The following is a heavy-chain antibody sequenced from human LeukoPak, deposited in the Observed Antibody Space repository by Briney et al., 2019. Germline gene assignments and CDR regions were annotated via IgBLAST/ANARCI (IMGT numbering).Heavy chain of an antibody. CDR2: IIPIFGTA. D-gene: IGHD6-19*01. CDR3: ARDHSSGLYYFDY. J-gene: IGHJ4*02. Sequence: SVKVSCKASGGTFSSYAISWVRQAPGQGLEWMGGIIPIFGTANYAQKFQGRVTITADESTSTAYMELSSLRSEDTAVYYCARDHSSGLYYFDYWGQGTPVTVSS. CDR1: GGTFSSYA. V-gene: IGHV1-69*13.